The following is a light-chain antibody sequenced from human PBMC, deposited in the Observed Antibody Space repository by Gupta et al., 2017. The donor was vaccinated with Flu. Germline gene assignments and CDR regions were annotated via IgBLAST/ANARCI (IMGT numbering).Light chain of an antibody. CDR2: DAS. V-gene: IGKV1-33*01. Sequence: EIYVTPSAPYLSASAGDRVTITCQASQDISNYLNWYQQKPGKAPKLLIYDASNSETGIPARFSGSGSETDFTVTISSLQPEDIATYYCQQYDYGPNTFGGGTKVEIK. J-gene: IGKJ4*01. CDR3: QQYDYGPNT. CDR1: QDISNY.